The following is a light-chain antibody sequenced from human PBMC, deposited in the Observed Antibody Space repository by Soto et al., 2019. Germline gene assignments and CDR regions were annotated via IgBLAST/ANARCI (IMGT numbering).Light chain of an antibody. V-gene: IGLV2-14*01. J-gene: IGLJ1*01. CDR3: NSFRVSHLYV. CDR2: EVT. Sequence: QSVLTQPASVSGSAGQTITISCTGTSSDVGGYNAVSWYLHHPGKAPKLIIYEVTHRPSGVSDRFSASKSGNTASLTISGLQADDEADYYCNSFRVSHLYVFGTGTKVTVL. CDR1: SSDVGGYNA.